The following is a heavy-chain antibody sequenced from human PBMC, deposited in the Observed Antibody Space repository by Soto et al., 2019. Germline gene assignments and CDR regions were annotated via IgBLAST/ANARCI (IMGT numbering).Heavy chain of an antibody. D-gene: IGHD6-19*01. Sequence: QVQLQQWGVGLLKPSGTLSLTCAVYGGSFSGYYWSWIREPPGKGLEWIGEINHSGVTNYKPSLKRVVTTSVYTSKNQFSLQVKSVTAADTALYSCARFSGSYYYAMDVWGQGSTVTVSS. CDR1: GGSFSGYY. CDR2: INHSGVT. CDR3: ARFSGSYYYAMDV. V-gene: IGHV4-34*01. J-gene: IGHJ6*02.